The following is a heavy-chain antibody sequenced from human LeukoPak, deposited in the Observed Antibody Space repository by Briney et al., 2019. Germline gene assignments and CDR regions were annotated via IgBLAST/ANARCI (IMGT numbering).Heavy chain of an antibody. D-gene: IGHD2/OR15-2a*01. CDR2: ISFDEAKK. V-gene: IGHV3-30-3*01. CDR1: GFSFSKYA. Sequence: GGSLRLSCAASGFSFSKYAMHWVRQAPGKGLEWVAVISFDEAKKYYADSVKGRFTISRDNSNNTLFLQMNSLKTEDTAVYFCARMKVIKGASLDYWGQGSLVTVSS. CDR3: ARMKVIKGASLDY. J-gene: IGHJ4*02.